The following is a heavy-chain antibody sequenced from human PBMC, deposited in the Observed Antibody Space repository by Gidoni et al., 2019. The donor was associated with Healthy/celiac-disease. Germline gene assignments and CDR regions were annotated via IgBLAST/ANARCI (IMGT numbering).Heavy chain of an antibody. CDR3: ARDTTISPTYYYYGMDV. V-gene: IGHV3-7*03. D-gene: IGHD3-3*01. Sequence: LVQPGGSLRLSCAASGFTFSSNWMSWVRQAPGKGLEWVANIKQDGSEKYYVDSVKGRFTISRDNAKNSLYLQMNSLRAEDTAVYYCARDTTISPTYYYYGMDVWGQGTTVTVSS. J-gene: IGHJ6*02. CDR2: IKQDGSEK. CDR1: GFTFSSNW.